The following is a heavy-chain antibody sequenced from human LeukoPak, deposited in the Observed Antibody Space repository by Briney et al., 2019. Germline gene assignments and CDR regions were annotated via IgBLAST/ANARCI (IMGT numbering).Heavy chain of an antibody. CDR2: ISYDGNNK. D-gene: IGHD6-19*01. Sequence: GGSLRLSCAASGFTFSSYGMHWVRQAPGKGLEWVAVISYDGNNKYYADSVKGRFTSSRDNSKNTLYLQMNSLRAEDTAVYYCAKGWGFLGYSSGWPYFDYWGQGTLVTVSS. V-gene: IGHV3-30*18. CDR3: AKGWGFLGYSSGWPYFDY. CDR1: GFTFSSYG. J-gene: IGHJ4*02.